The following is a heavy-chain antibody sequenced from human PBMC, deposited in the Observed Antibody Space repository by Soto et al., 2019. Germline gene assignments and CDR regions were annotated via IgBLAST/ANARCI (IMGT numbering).Heavy chain of an antibody. CDR3: ARATPTDIVLMVYASPHYHMDV. J-gene: IGHJ6*03. CDR2: ISSSSSYI. D-gene: IGHD2-8*01. CDR1: GFTFGSYS. V-gene: IGHV3-21*01. Sequence: GGSLRLSWAASGFTFGSYSMNWVRQAPGKGLEWVSSISSSSSYIYYADSVKGRFTISRDNAKNSLYLQMNSLRAEDTAVYYCARATPTDIVLMVYASPHYHMDVWGKGTTVTVSS.